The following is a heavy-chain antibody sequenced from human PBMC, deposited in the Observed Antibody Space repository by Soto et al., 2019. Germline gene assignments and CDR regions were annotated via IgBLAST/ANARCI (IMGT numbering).Heavy chain of an antibody. CDR1: GFTFSSYG. D-gene: IGHD5-12*01. J-gene: IGHJ6*02. V-gene: IGHV3-33*01. CDR2: IWYDGSNK. CDR3: ARDAYSPWSLDMDV. Sequence: QVQLVESGGGVVQPGRSLRLSCAASGFTFSSYGMHWVRQAPGKGLEWVAIIWYDGSNKNYADFAKGRFTISKDNSKNTLYLEMNSLRAEDTAVYYCARDAYSPWSLDMDVWGQGTTVIVSS.